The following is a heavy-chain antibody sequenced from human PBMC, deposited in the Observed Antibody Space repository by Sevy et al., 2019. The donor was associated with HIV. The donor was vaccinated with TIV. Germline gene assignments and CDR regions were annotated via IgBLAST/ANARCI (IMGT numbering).Heavy chain of an antibody. J-gene: IGHJ3*02. CDR3: AGVYYGILAGYFTDAFDI. CDR2: IYYSGST. CDR1: GGSISSSSYY. V-gene: IGHV4-39*01. Sequence: SETLSLTCTVSGGSISSSSYYWGWIRQPPGKGLEWIGSIYYSGSTYYNPSLKSRVTISVDTAKNQFSLKLSFVTAADKAVYYCAGVYYGILAGYFTDAFDIWGQGTMVTVSS. D-gene: IGHD3-9*01.